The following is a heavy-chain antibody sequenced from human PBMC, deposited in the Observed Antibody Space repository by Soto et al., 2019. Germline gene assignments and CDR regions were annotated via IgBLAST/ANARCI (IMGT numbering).Heavy chain of an antibody. CDR1: GGSISTYNYY. J-gene: IGHJ6*02. CDR3: ARALVASVFTYAMDV. CDR2: IDYSGST. Sequence: SETLSLTCAVSGGSISTYNYYWGWIRQPPGKGLEWIGSIDYSGSTYYNPSLKSRVTISVDASKNQFSLKVSSGTAADAAVYFCARALVASVFTYAMDVWGQGTAVTVSS. D-gene: IGHD5-12*01. V-gene: IGHV4-39*07.